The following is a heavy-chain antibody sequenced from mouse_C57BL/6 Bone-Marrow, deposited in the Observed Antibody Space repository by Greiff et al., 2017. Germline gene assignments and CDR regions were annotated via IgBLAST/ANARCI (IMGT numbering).Heavy chain of an antibody. J-gene: IGHJ4*01. CDR1: GYTFTSYW. CDR3: ARRMGHYYGSSSSYYAMDY. D-gene: IGHD1-1*01. CDR2: IDPSDSYT. Sequence: QVQLQQPGAELVMPGASVKLSCKASGYTFTSYWMHWVKQRPGQGLEWIGEIDPSDSYTNYNQKFKGKSTLTVDKSSSTAYMQLSSLTSEDSAVYYCARRMGHYYGSSSSYYAMDYWGQGTSVTVSS. V-gene: IGHV1-69*01.